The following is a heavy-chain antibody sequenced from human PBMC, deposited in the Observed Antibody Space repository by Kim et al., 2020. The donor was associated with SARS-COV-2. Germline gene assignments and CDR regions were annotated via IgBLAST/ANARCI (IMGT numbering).Heavy chain of an antibody. J-gene: IGHJ6*02. CDR2: IYYSGST. D-gene: IGHD3-9*01. V-gene: IGHV4-59*13. Sequence: SETLSLTCTVSGGSISSYYWSWIRQPPGKGLEWIGYIYYSGSTNYNPSLKSRVTISVDTSKNQFSLKLSSVTAADTAVYYCARGARDFDWPAGHPDTFMDVWGQGATVTVSS. CDR1: GGSISSYY. CDR3: ARGARDFDWPAGHPDTFMDV.